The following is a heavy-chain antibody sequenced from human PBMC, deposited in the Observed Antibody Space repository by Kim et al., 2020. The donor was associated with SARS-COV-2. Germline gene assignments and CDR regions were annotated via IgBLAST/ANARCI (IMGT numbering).Heavy chain of an antibody. J-gene: IGHJ4*02. CDR1: GGSVSSSSYQ. CDR3: ARLTWSGYFKDPKYYFES. D-gene: IGHD3-3*01. Sequence: SETLSLTCTVSGGSVSSSSYQWGWIRQPPGKGLQWIGNFFHNGSTYYNSSLKSRVTMSADTSKNQFSLRLSSVTAADTALYYCARLTWSGYFKDPKYYFESWGQGTPVTVSS. CDR2: FFHNGST. V-gene: IGHV4-39*01.